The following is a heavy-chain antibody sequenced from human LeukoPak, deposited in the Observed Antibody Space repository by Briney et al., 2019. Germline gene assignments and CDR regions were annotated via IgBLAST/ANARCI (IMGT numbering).Heavy chain of an antibody. J-gene: IGHJ4*02. CDR3: ARDLRYDYGDYSQSY. Sequence: GRSLRLSCAASGFTFSSYAMHWVRQDPGKGLEWVAVISYDGSNKYYADSVKGRFTISRDNSKNTLYLQMKSLRAEDTAVYYCARDLRYDYGDYSQSYWGQGTLVTVSP. V-gene: IGHV3-30-3*01. CDR2: ISYDGSNK. CDR1: GFTFSSYA. D-gene: IGHD4-17*01.